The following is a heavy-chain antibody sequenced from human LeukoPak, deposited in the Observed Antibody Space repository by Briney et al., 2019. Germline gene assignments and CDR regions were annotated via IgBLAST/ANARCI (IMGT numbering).Heavy chain of an antibody. D-gene: IGHD3-9*01. CDR3: AKDLHYYDILTGYSGWAFDI. J-gene: IGHJ3*02. CDR2: ISGSGGST. Sequence: GGSLRLSCAASGFTFSSYAMSWVRQAPGKGLEWVSAISGSGGSTYYADSVKGRFTISRDNSKNTLYLQMNSLRAEDTAVYYCAKDLHYYDILTGYSGWAFDIWGQGTMVTVSS. CDR1: GFTFSSYA. V-gene: IGHV3-23*01.